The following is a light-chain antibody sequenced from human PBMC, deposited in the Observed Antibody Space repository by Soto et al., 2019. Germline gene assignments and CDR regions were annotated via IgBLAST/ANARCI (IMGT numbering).Light chain of an antibody. J-gene: IGKJ1*01. V-gene: IGKV1-5*01. CDR2: DAS. CDR1: QSIRGW. CDR3: HQYNSFSPWT. Sequence: DIQMTQSPSTLSASVGDRVTITCRASQSIRGWLAWYQQKPGTAPNLLIYDASRLKSGVPSRFSGRGSGTEFTLTITSLQPDDFATYYCHQYNSFSPWTFGQGTKVEVK.